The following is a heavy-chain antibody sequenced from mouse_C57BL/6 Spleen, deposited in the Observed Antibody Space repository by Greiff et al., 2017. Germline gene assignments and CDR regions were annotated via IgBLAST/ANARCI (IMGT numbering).Heavy chain of an antibody. CDR3: AAYYSNYGFAY. CDR1: GYTFTSYW. V-gene: IGHV1-50*01. Sequence: QAQLQQPGAELVKPGASVKLSCKASGYTFTSYWMQWVKQRPGQGLEWIGEIDPSDSYTNYNQKFKGKATLTVDTSSSTAYMQLSSLTSEDSAVYYCAAYYSNYGFAYWGQGTLVTVSA. CDR2: IDPSDSYT. J-gene: IGHJ3*01. D-gene: IGHD2-5*01.